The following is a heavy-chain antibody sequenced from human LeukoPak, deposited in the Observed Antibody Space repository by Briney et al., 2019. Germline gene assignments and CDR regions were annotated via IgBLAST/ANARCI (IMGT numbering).Heavy chain of an antibody. J-gene: IGHJ3*02. V-gene: IGHV3-23*01. D-gene: IGHD5-24*01. CDR2: ISGSGDIT. CDR3: AKDRRDGYNFNPFDS. Sequence: GGSLRLSCAASGFTFSTYAMSWVRQAPGKGLEWVSAISGSGDITHYADSVKGRFTISRDNSKNTLYLQMISLRADDAALYYCAKDRRDGYNFNPFDSWGQGTTVTVSS. CDR1: GFTFSTYA.